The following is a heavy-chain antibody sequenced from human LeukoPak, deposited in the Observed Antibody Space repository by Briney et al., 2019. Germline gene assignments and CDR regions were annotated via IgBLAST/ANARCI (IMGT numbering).Heavy chain of an antibody. Sequence: GGSLRLSCAVSGFTLDDYAMHWVRQAPGKGLEWVSGISWNGGNIGYADSVKGRFIISRDNARNSLYLQMNSLRAEDMALYYCAKGGIAVAGTWFDPWGQGTLVTVSS. V-gene: IGHV3-9*03. CDR1: GFTLDDYA. CDR3: AKGGIAVAGTWFDP. D-gene: IGHD6-19*01. J-gene: IGHJ5*02. CDR2: ISWNGGNI.